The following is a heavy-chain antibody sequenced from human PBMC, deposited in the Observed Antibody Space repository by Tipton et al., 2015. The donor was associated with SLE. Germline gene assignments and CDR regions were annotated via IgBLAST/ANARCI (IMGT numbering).Heavy chain of an antibody. CDR1: GVSISSTNSY. Sequence: TLSLTCTVSGVSISSTNSYWDWLRQPPGRGLEWIGTNYYAGSTYYSPSLKSRVTITLDTSKNHLSLKLSSVTAADTAVYYCARGGGDFGLKNWGQGTLVTVSS. V-gene: IGHV4-39*07. J-gene: IGHJ4*02. CDR3: ARGGGDFGLKN. D-gene: IGHD3/OR15-3a*01. CDR2: NYYAGST.